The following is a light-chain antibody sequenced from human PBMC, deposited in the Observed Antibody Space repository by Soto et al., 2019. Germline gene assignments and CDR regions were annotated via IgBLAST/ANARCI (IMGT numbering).Light chain of an antibody. CDR1: QSVSSH. CDR3: QQAYSSPWT. V-gene: IGKV3-15*01. Sequence: EIVMTQSPATLSVSPGEGATVSCRASQSVSSHLAWYQHKPGQAPRLLFYDASTRATGIPARFSGSGSGTEFTLTISRLQSEDFATYLCQQAYSSPWTFGQGTKLDIK. J-gene: IGKJ1*01. CDR2: DAS.